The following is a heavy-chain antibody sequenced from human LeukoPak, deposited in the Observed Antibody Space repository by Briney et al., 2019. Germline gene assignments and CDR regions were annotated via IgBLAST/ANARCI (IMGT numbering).Heavy chain of an antibody. Sequence: ASVKVSCKATAYTFTDYYMHWVRQAPGQGLEWMGWLNPNSGGTNYAQKLQGRVTMTTDTSTSTAYMELRSLRSDDTAVYYCARVGHSGSREIDYWGQGTLVTVSS. CDR3: ARVGHSGSREIDY. CDR2: LNPNSGGT. CDR1: AYTFTDYY. D-gene: IGHD1-26*01. V-gene: IGHV1-2*02. J-gene: IGHJ4*02.